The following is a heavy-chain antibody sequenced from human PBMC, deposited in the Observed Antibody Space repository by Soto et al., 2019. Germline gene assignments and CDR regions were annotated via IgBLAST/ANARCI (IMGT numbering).Heavy chain of an antibody. CDR2: IKSKTDGGTT. D-gene: IGHD3-16*02. CDR3: TTDRGPHYRAFDI. J-gene: IGHJ3*02. Sequence: GGSLRLSCAASGFTFSNAWMNWVRRAPGKGLEWVGRIKSKTDGGTTDYAAPVKGRFTISRDGSKNTLYLQMNSLKTEDTAVYYCTTDRGPHYRAFDIWGQGTMVTVSS. CDR1: GFTFSNAW. V-gene: IGHV3-15*07.